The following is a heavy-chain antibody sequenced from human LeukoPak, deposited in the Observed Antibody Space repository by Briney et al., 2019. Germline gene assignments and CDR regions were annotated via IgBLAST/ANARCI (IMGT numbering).Heavy chain of an antibody. D-gene: IGHD4-17*01. Sequence: SETLSLTCTVSGGSISSYYWSWIRQPPGKGLEWIGYIYYSGSTNYNPSLKSRVTISVDTSKNQFSLKLSSVTAVDTAVYYCAGDRTTVTFDYWGQGTLVTVSS. V-gene: IGHV4-59*01. CDR2: IYYSGST. CDR1: GGSISSYY. J-gene: IGHJ4*02. CDR3: AGDRTTVTFDY.